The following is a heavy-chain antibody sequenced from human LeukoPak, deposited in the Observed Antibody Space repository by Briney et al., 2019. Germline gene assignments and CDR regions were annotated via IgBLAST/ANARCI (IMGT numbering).Heavy chain of an antibody. CDR2: ISYDGSNK. CDR3: AKESPITMVRGVMPVIDY. D-gene: IGHD3-10*01. J-gene: IGHJ4*02. CDR1: GFTFSSYG. Sequence: GGSLRLSCAASGFTFSSYGVHWVRQAPGKGLEWVAVISYDGSNKYYADSVKGRFTISRDNSKNTLYLQMNSLRAEDTAVYYCAKESPITMVRGVMPVIDYWGQGTLVTVSS. V-gene: IGHV3-30*18.